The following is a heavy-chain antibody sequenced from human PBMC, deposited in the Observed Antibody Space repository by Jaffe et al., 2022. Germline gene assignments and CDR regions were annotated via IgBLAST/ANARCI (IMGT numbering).Heavy chain of an antibody. CDR2: IIPIFGVV. CDR3: ARSPNLAGCHFLPGVLPLLSECDKYFDP. CDR1: GGSFNSSG. Sequence: QVQLVQSGAEVKKPGSSVKVSCKVFGGSFNSSGISWVRQAPGQGLEWMGGIIPIFGVVDYAQKFQGRVTVTADESTSTAYMELNSLSSEDTAVYYCARSPNLAGCHFLPGVLPLLSECDKYFDPWGQGTLVTVSS. D-gene: IGHD2-15*01. J-gene: IGHJ5*02. V-gene: IGHV1-69*01.